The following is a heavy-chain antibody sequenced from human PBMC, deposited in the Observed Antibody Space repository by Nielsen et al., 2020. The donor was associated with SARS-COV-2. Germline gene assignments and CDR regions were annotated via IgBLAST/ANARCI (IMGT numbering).Heavy chain of an antibody. Sequence: SLKISCAASGFTFDDYAMHWVRQAPGKGLEWVSGISWNSGSIGYADSVKGRFTISRDNAKNSLYLQMNSLRAEDTALYYCAKHSSDGWYGDVKVRWFDPWGQGTLVTVSS. J-gene: IGHJ5*02. D-gene: IGHD6-19*01. CDR2: ISWNSGSI. CDR1: GFTFDDYA. CDR3: AKHSSDGWYGDVKVRWFDP. V-gene: IGHV3-9*01.